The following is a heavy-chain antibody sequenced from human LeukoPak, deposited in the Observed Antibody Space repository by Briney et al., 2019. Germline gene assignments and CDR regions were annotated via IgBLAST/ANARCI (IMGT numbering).Heavy chain of an antibody. J-gene: IGHJ4*02. CDR3: AKKGATTGDFDY. D-gene: IGHD1-26*01. CDR1: GFTFSSYA. Sequence: AGGSLRLSCAASGFTFSSYAMSWVRQAPGKGPEWVSAISGSGGDTYYADSVKGRFTISRDNPKNTLYLQMNSLRAEDTAVYYCAKKGATTGDFDYWGQGTLVTVSS. CDR2: ISGSGGDT. V-gene: IGHV3-23*01.